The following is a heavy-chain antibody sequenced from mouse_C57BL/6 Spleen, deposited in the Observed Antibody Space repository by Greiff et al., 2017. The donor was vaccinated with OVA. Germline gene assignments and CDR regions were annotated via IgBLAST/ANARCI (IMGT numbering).Heavy chain of an antibody. Sequence: QVQLQQPGAELVMPGASVKLSCKASGYTFTSYWMHWVKQRPGQGLEWIGEIDPSDSYTNYNQKFKGKSTLTVDKSSSTAYMQLSSLTSEDSAVYYFARETGGAWYFDVWGTGTTVTVSS. CDR2: IDPSDSYT. J-gene: IGHJ1*03. CDR3: ARETGGAWYFDV. CDR1: GYTFTSYW. D-gene: IGHD4-1*01. V-gene: IGHV1-69*01.